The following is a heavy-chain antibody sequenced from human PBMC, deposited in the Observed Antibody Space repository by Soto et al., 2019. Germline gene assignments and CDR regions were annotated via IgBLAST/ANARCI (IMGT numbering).Heavy chain of an antibody. V-gene: IGHV5-51*01. CDR2: VYPGDSDT. D-gene: IGHD3-16*01. CDR1: GYSFTSYW. CDR3: AIPYPYLYYFDY. J-gene: IGHJ4*02. Sequence: GESLKISGKGSGYSFTSYWIGWVRQMPGKGLEWMGIVYPGDSDTRSSPSLQGQVTISDDRSISTDYLQWSSLKASDTATYYCAIPYPYLYYFDYWGQGTLVTVS.